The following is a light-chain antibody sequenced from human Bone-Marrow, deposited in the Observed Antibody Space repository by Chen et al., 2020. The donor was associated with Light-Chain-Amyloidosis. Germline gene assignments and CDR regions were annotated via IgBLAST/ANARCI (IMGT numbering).Light chain of an antibody. Sequence: SSALTKLASVDVAPGPTASITCSGDKLGDKYACWYQQKPGQSPVLVIYQDSKRPSGIPERFSGSNSGNTATLTISGTQAMDEADYYCQAWDSSTHVVFGGGTKLTVL. CDR1: KLGDKY. CDR2: QDS. V-gene: IGLV3-1*01. CDR3: QAWDSSTHVV. J-gene: IGLJ2*01.